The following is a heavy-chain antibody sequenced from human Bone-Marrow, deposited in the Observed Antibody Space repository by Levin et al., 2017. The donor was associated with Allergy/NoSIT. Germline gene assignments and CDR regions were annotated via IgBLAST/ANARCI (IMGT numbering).Heavy chain of an antibody. D-gene: IGHD2-15*01. Sequence: GSLRLSCTVSGGSINDYYWIWIRQPAGKGLEWIGRIYSSGSTNYNPSLKSRVTMSLDTSKNQFSLNLSSVTAADTAVYYCARISGYCSGGTCSYFFDYWGQGTLVTVSS. V-gene: IGHV4-4*07. J-gene: IGHJ4*02. CDR1: GGSINDYY. CDR2: IYSSGST. CDR3: ARISGYCSGGTCSYFFDY.